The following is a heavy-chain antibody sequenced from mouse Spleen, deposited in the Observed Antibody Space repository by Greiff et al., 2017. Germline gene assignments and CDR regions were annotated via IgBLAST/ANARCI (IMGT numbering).Heavy chain of an antibody. CDR2: IYPRSGNT. CDR1: GYTFTSYG. J-gene: IGHJ1*01. CDR3: ARCDYDGGWYFDV. Sequence: VQLQQSGAELARPGASVKLSCKASGYTFTSYGISWVKQRTGQGLEWIGEIYPRSGNTYYNEKFKGKATLTADKSSSTAYMELRSLTSEDSAVYFCARCDYDGGWYFDVWGAGTTVTVSS. V-gene: IGHV1-81*01. D-gene: IGHD2-4*01.